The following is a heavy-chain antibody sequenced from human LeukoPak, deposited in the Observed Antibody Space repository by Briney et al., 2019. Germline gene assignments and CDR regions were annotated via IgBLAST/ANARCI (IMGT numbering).Heavy chain of an antibody. Sequence: PSETLSLTCTVSGGSISSTSYYWAWIRQPPGKGLEWIGSIYYNGDTYYNPSLKSRVTISVDTSKNQFSLRLSSVTAADTAVYYCARGRRYCSSTSCDNWFDPWGQGTLVTVSS. CDR3: ARGRRYCSSTSCDNWFDP. V-gene: IGHV4-39*02. CDR1: GGSISSTSYY. J-gene: IGHJ5*02. D-gene: IGHD2-2*01. CDR2: IYYNGDT.